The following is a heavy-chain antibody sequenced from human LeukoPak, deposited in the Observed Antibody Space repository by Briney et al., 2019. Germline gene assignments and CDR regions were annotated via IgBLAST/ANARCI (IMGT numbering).Heavy chain of an antibody. CDR3: AKDRSLNNYGSGSYYTD. Sequence: GGSLRLSCAASGFTFDDYGMHWVRQVPGKGLEWVSGISWNSGNIDYADSVKGRFTISRDNAKNSLYPQMNSLRAEDTALYYCAKDRSLNNYGSGSYYTDWGQGTLVTVSS. CDR2: ISWNSGNI. J-gene: IGHJ4*02. V-gene: IGHV3-9*01. CDR1: GFTFDDYG. D-gene: IGHD3-10*01.